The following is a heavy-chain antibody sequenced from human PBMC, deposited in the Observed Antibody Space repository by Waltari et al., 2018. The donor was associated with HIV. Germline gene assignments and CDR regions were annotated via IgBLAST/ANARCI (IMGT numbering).Heavy chain of an antibody. CDR2: MNPNSGNT. V-gene: IGHV1-8*01. D-gene: IGHD2-2*01. CDR1: GYTSTSYD. CDR3: ARLGYCSSTSCYYYYYYGMDV. Sequence: VQLVQSGAEVKKPGASVKVSCKASGYTSTSYDINWVRQATGQGLEWMGWMNPNSGNTGYAQKFQGRVTMTRNTSISTAYMELSSLRSEDTAVYYCARLGYCSSTSCYYYYYYGMDVWGQGTTVTVSS. J-gene: IGHJ6*02.